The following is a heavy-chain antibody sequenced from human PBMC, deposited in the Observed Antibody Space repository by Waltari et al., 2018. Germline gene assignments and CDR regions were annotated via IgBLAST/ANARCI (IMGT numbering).Heavy chain of an antibody. CDR3: ARCKGSSWYFYYYYGMDV. V-gene: IGHV4-38-2*01. Sequence: QVQLQESGPGLVKPSETLSLTCAVSGYSHSRGYYRGWIPPPPGRGLGWIGSIYHSGSTYYNPSLKSRVTISVDTSKNQFSLKRSSVTAADTAVYYCARCKGSSWYFYYYYGMDVWGQGTTVTVSS. D-gene: IGHD6-13*01. J-gene: IGHJ6*02. CDR2: IYHSGST. CDR1: GYSHSRGYY.